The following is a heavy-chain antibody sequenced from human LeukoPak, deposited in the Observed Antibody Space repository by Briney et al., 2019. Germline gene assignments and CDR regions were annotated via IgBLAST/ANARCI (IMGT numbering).Heavy chain of an antibody. V-gene: IGHV3-15*01. CDR2: IRSKTDGGTT. J-gene: IGHJ4*02. D-gene: IGHD3/OR15-3a*01. Sequence: GGSLRLSCAASGFTFSNAWMNWVRQAPGKGLEWVGRIRSKTDGGTTDDAAPVKGRFIIVRDDSRDTLYLQMNSLRIEDTAVYYCTAWTDLYEYWGQGTLVTVSS. CDR1: GFTFSNAW. CDR3: TAWTDLYEY.